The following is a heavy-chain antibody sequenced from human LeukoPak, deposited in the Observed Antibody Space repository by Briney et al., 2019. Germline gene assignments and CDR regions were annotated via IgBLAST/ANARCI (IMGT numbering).Heavy chain of an antibody. Sequence: PGESLRLSCAASGFTFSAYWMTWVRQAPGKGLAWVANIIEGGDVKYYVDSVKGRFTISRDNTKNSLYLQMTSLRADDTAVYYCARVGKNGWDFDHRGQGTLVTVSS. CDR2: IIEGGDVK. CDR1: GFTFSAYW. J-gene: IGHJ4*02. CDR3: ARVGKNGWDFDH. D-gene: IGHD6-19*01. V-gene: IGHV3-7*01.